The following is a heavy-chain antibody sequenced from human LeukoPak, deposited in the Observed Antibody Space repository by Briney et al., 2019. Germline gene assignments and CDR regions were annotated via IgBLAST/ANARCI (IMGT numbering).Heavy chain of an antibody. CDR1: GGSISSYY. D-gene: IGHD1-26*01. CDR3: ARRSTSGSYWDYFDY. V-gene: IGHV4-59*08. CDR2: IHYSGST. J-gene: IGHJ4*02. Sequence: KPSETLSLTCTVSGGSISSYYWSWIRQPPGKGLEWIGYIHYSGSTNYNPSLKSRVTISVDTSKNQFSLRLISVTAADTAVYYCARRSTSGSYWDYFDYWGQGTLVTVSS.